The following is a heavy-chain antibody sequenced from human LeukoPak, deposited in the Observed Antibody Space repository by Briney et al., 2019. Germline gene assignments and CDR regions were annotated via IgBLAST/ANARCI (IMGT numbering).Heavy chain of an antibody. D-gene: IGHD6-13*01. J-gene: IGHJ4*02. Sequence: KTSETLSLTCAVHGGSFSGYYWSWIRQPPGKGLERIGQINPSGSTNYNPSLKSRVTISVDTSKNQFSLKLSSVTAADTAVYYCARRGYRHIAAAGSSTFDYWGQGTLVTVSS. CDR2: INPSGST. V-gene: IGHV4-34*01. CDR3: ARRGYRHIAAAGSSTFDY. CDR1: GGSFSGYY.